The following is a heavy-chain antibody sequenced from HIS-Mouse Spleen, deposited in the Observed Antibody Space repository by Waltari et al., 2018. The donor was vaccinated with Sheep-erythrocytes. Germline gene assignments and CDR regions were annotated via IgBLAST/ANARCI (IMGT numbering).Heavy chain of an antibody. J-gene: IGHJ4*02. D-gene: IGHD3-3*01. V-gene: IGHV4-39*07. CDR2: IYYSGST. Sequence: QLQLQESGPGLVKPSETLSLTCTVPGGSISSSSYYWGWIRQPPGKGLEWIGSIYYSGSTYYNPSLKSRVTISVDTSKNQFSLKLSSVTAADTAVYYCATLSPYYDFWSGPSDYWGQGTLVTVSS. CDR3: ATLSPYYDFWSGPSDY. CDR1: GGSISSSSYY.